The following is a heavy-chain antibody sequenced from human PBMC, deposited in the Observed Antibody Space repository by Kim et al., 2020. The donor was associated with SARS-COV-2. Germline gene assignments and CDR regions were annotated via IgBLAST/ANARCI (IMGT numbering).Heavy chain of an antibody. Sequence: SETLSLTCTASGGSVTSDTSYWTWIRQPPGKGLEWIGYVSSSGSTNYNPSHESRVAFSLDTSKNRFSLRLFSVTAAATAIYYCARQTTYSSGWFGEWGQGTSITVSS. D-gene: IGHD6-19*01. J-gene: IGHJ4*02. CDR1: GGSVTSDTSY. CDR3: ARQTTYSSGWFGE. CDR2: VSSSGST. V-gene: IGHV4-61*03.